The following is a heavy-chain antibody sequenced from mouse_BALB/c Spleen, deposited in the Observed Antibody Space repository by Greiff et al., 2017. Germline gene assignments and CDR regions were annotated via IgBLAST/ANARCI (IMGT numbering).Heavy chain of an antibody. D-gene: IGHD2-3*01. CDR3: ARDGYPRAMDY. CDR2: ISSGGSYT. CDR1: GFTFSSYG. J-gene: IGHJ4*01. Sequence: EVHLVESGGDLVKPGGSLKLSCAASGFTFSSYGMSWVRQTPDKRLEWVATISSGGSYTYYPDSVKGRFTISRDNAKNTLYLQMSSLKSEDTAMYYCARDGYPRAMDYWGQGTSVTVSS. V-gene: IGHV5-6*01.